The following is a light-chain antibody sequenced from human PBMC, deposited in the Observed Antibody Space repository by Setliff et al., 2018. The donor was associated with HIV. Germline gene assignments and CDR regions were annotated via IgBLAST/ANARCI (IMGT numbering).Light chain of an antibody. V-gene: IGLV2-11*01. J-gene: IGLJ1*01. Sequence: QSALTQPRSVSGSPGQSVTISCTGTSSDVGGYNYVSWYQQHPGKAPKLMIHDVSKRPSGVPDRFSGSKSGNTASLTISGLQAEDEADYYCCSYAGSYTYGFGTGTKV. CDR2: DVS. CDR3: CSYAGSYTYG. CDR1: SSDVGGYNY.